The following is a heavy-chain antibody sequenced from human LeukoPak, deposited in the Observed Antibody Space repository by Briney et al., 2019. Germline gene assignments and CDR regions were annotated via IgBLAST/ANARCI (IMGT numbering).Heavy chain of an antibody. J-gene: IGHJ5*02. CDR2: IYNSGST. CDR3: ARFGTGYSYGT. Sequence: SETLSLTRTVSGDSISSYYWSWIRQPPGKGLEWIGYIYNSGSTNYNPSLKSRVTISVDTSKKQFSLKLSSVTAADTAVYYCARFGTGYSYGTWGQGTLVIVSS. V-gene: IGHV4-59*08. D-gene: IGHD5-18*01. CDR1: GDSISSYY.